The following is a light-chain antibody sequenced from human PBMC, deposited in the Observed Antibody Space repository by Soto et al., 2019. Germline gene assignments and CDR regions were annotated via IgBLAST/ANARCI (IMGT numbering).Light chain of an antibody. CDR1: QSVTDNY. CDR3: QQYSRAPLT. Sequence: EIVLTQSPATLSLSPGERATLSCRASQSVTDNYLARYQQKPGQAPRLVISGASSRTSGIPDRFSASGSGTDFTLTISRLEPEDFAVYYCQQYSRAPLTFGQGTKVEIK. CDR2: GAS. J-gene: IGKJ1*01. V-gene: IGKV3-20*01.